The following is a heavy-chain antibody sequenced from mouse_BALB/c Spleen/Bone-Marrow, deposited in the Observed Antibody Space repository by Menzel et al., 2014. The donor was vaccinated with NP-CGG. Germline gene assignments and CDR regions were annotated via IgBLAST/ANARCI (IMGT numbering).Heavy chain of an antibody. Sequence: VQLQQSGAELVRPGTSVKVSCKASGYAFTNYLVEWIKQRPGQGLEWIGVINPGSGGTNYNEKFKGKATLTADKSSITAYMQLSSLTSDDSAVYFCARNANWSFTYWGQGTLVTVSA. CDR1: GYAFTNYL. J-gene: IGHJ3*01. CDR2: INPGSGGT. V-gene: IGHV1-54*01. CDR3: ARNANWSFTY. D-gene: IGHD4-1*01.